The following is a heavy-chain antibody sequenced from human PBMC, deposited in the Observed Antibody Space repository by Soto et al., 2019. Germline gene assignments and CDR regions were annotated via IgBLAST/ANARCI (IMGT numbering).Heavy chain of an antibody. CDR3: ARQRCLALGYCSSTSPFDY. D-gene: IGHD2-2*01. CDR2: IYYSGST. V-gene: IGHV4-31*03. J-gene: IGHJ4*02. Sequence: SETLSLTCTVSGGSISSGGYYWSWIRQHPGKGLEWIGYIYYSGSTYYNPSLKSRVTISVDTSKNQFSLKLSSVTAADTAVYYCARQRCLALGYCSSTSPFDYWGQGTLVTVSS. CDR1: GGSISSGGYY.